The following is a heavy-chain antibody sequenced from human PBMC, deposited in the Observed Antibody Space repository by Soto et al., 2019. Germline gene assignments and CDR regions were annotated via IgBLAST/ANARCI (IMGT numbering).Heavy chain of an antibody. CDR1: GYTFTSYG. J-gene: IGHJ2*01. D-gene: IGHD3-22*01. CDR2: ISAYNGNT. V-gene: IGHV1-18*04. CDR3: ARDYYDSSGYYLGRYFDL. Sequence: ASVKVSFKASGYTFTSYGISWLRQAPGQGLEWMGWISAYNGNTNYAQKLQGRVTMTTDTSTSTAYMELRSLRSDDTAVYYCARDYYDSSGYYLGRYFDLWGRGTLVTVSS.